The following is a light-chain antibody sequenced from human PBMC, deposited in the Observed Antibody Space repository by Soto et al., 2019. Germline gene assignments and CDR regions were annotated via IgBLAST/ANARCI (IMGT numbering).Light chain of an antibody. Sequence: EIVLRRSPATLSVSPGDRVTLSCRASQSVNSTLAWYQQKPGQTPKLLIYVASTRATGIPARFSGSGSGIEFTLTISSLQSEDFAIYYCQQYNAWPLTFGGGNKVEFK. CDR3: QQYNAWPLT. CDR1: QSVNST. V-gene: IGKV3-15*01. CDR2: VAS. J-gene: IGKJ4*01.